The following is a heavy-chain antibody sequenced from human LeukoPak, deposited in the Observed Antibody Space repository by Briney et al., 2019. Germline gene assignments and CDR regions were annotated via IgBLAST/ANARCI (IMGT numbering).Heavy chain of an antibody. Sequence: PGGSLRLSCAASGFTFSSYGMHWVRQAPGKGLEWVAVISYDGSNKYCADSVKGRFTISRDNSKNTLYLQMNSLRAEDTAVYYCAKDGDYGDLNLDYWGQGTLVTVSS. D-gene: IGHD4-17*01. J-gene: IGHJ4*02. CDR3: AKDGDYGDLNLDY. V-gene: IGHV3-30*18. CDR2: ISYDGSNK. CDR1: GFTFSSYG.